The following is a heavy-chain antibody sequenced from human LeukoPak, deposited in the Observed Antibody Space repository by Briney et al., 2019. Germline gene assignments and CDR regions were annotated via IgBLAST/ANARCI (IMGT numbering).Heavy chain of an antibody. Sequence: ASVKVSCKASGYTFTGYYMHWVRQAPGQGLEWMGWINPNSGGTIYAQKFQGRVTMTRDTSISTAYMELSRLRSDDTAVYYCARNWNHDAFDIWGQGTMVTVSS. CDR3: ARNWNHDAFDI. CDR2: INPNSGGT. V-gene: IGHV1-2*02. D-gene: IGHD1-1*01. CDR1: GYTFTGYY. J-gene: IGHJ3*02.